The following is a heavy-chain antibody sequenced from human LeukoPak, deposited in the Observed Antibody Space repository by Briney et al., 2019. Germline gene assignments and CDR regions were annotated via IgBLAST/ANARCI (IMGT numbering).Heavy chain of an antibody. CDR3: AQFDAYYYDSSGYYPPGDY. V-gene: IGHV1-2*02. Sequence: ASVKVSCKASGYTFTGYYMHWVRQAPGQGPERMGWINPNSGGTNYAQKFQGRVTMTRDTSISTAYMELSRLRSDDTAVYYCAQFDAYYYDSSGYYPPGDYWGQGTLVTVSS. CDR2: INPNSGGT. CDR1: GYTFTGYY. D-gene: IGHD3-22*01. J-gene: IGHJ4*02.